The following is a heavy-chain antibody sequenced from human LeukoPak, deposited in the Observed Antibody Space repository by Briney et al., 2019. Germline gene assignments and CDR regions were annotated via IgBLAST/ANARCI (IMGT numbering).Heavy chain of an antibody. V-gene: IGHV1-8*03. Sequence: EASVKVSCKASGYTFTSYDINWVRQATGQGLEWMGWMNPNSGNTGYAQKFQGRVTITRNTSISTAYMELSSLRSEDTAVYYCAIDELAAAGTGFDYWGQGTLVTVSS. J-gene: IGHJ4*02. D-gene: IGHD6-13*01. CDR2: MNPNSGNT. CDR3: AIDELAAAGTGFDY. CDR1: GYTFTSYD.